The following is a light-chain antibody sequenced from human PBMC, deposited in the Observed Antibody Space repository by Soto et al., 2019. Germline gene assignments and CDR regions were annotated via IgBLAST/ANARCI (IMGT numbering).Light chain of an antibody. V-gene: IGKV3-20*01. CDR1: QSVSSNY. J-gene: IGKJ4*01. Sequence: EVVLTQSPGTLSLSPGERVTLSCRASQSVSSNYLAWYQHKPGQAPRLLIFGASNRATGIPDRFSGSGSGTDFTLTINRLEPEDFAVYYCQQYSGLTLTFGGGTKLDI. CDR3: QQYSGLTLT. CDR2: GAS.